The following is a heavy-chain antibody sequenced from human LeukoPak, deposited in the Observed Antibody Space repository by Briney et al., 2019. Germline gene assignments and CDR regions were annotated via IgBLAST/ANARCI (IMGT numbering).Heavy chain of an antibody. V-gene: IGHV1-8*01. D-gene: IGHD6-19*01. CDR2: MNPNSGNT. Sequence: ASVKVSCKASGYTFTSCDINWVRQATGQGLEWMGWMNPNSGNTGYGQSFQGRITMTRDISIGTAYMELSNLTAEDTAIYYCTRGSSGRRDNWGQGTLVTVSA. CDR1: GYTFTSCD. J-gene: IGHJ4*02. CDR3: TRGSSGRRDN.